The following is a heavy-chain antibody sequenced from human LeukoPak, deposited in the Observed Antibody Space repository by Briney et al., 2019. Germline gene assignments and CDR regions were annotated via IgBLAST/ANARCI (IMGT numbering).Heavy chain of an antibody. D-gene: IGHD3-22*01. Sequence: GGSMRLSCAASGFTFGSYPLHWVRQAAGRGLEWVTLISFDGIKIYYADSVKGRFTISRDNSKHTLYLQMNSLRAEDTAVYYCARGRYYDSSGYKLVDVWGKGTTVTVSS. CDR1: GFTFGSYP. J-gene: IGHJ6*04. V-gene: IGHV3-30-3*01. CDR3: ARGRYYDSSGYKLVDV. CDR2: ISFDGIKI.